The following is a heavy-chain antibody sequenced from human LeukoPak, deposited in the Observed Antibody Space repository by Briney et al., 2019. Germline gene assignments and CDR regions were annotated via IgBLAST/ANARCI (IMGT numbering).Heavy chain of an antibody. V-gene: IGHV3-30*04. CDR2: ISYDGRYQ. CDR3: ARMMTNFDGSGHDIQRGAFDI. J-gene: IGHJ3*02. CDR1: GFTFNRYR. Sequence: GGSLRLSCAASGFTFNRYRLHWVRQAPGKGLEWVAVISYDGRYQFYADSVKGRFTVSRDNSKNTLSLQMNSLRAEDTAVYHCARMMTNFDGSGHDIQRGAFDIWGQGTMVTVS. D-gene: IGHD3-22*01.